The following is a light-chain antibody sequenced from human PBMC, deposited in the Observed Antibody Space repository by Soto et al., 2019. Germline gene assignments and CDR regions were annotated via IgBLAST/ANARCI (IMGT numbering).Light chain of an antibody. CDR2: DVS. Sequence: QSVLTQPASVSGSPGQSITISCTGTSSDVGGYNYVSWYQLHPGKPPKLMIYDVSIRPSGVSNRFSGSKSGNTASLTISGLQAEEETDYYCSSYTSSSSVVFGGGTKLTVL. J-gene: IGLJ2*01. CDR3: SSYTSSSSVV. V-gene: IGLV2-14*03. CDR1: SSDVGGYNY.